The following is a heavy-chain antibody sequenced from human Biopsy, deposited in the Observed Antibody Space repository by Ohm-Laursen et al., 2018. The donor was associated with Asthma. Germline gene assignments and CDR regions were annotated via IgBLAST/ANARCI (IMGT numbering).Heavy chain of an antibody. CDR2: SDHRGNT. J-gene: IGHJ3*02. D-gene: IGHD1-1*01. V-gene: IGHV4-39*02. Sequence: GTLSLTCTVSGVYIGTPDYHWSWIRQSPGKGLEWIGESDHRGNTNINPSLKSRVTISVDTSKKQLSLQLSSVTAADTAVYYCARDGGLTSYPGTFHIWGQGTMVTVSS. CDR1: GVYIGTPDYH. CDR3: ARDGGLTSYPGTFHI.